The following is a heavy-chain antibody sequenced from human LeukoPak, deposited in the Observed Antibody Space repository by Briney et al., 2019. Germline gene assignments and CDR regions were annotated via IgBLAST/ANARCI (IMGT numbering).Heavy chain of an antibody. CDR1: GASISSYY. CDR3: ARGGSSSGPFDF. J-gene: IGHJ4*02. CDR2: IYYSGNT. V-gene: IGHV4-59*01. D-gene: IGHD6-19*01. Sequence: SETLSLTCTVSGASISSYYWSWIRQPPGKGLEWIGYIYYSGNTNYNPSLKSRVTTSVDTSKNQFSLKLSSVTAADTDVYFCARGGSSSGPFDFWGQGTLVTVSS.